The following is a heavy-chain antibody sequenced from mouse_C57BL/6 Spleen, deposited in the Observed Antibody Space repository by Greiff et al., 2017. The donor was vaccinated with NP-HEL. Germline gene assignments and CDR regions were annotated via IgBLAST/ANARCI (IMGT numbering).Heavy chain of an antibody. Sequence: QVQLQQSGAELVRPGTSVKMSCKASGYTFTNYWIGWAKQRPGHGLEWIGDIYPGGGYTNYNEKFKGKATLTADKSSSTAYMQFSSLTSEDSAIDYCARYVGYDHWYFDVWGTGTTVTVSS. V-gene: IGHV1-63*01. CDR1: GYTFTNYW. CDR2: IYPGGGYT. J-gene: IGHJ1*03. CDR3: ARYVGYDHWYFDV. D-gene: IGHD2-2*01.